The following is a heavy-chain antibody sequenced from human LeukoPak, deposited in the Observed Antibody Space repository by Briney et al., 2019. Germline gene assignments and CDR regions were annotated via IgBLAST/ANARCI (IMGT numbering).Heavy chain of an antibody. CDR2: IYYSGTT. CDR1: GGSISSGGYY. V-gene: IGHV4-31*03. Sequence: SETLSLTCTVSGGSISSGGYYWSWIRQHPGKGLEWIGYIYYSGTTYYTPSLKSRVTISVDTSKNQFSLKLSSVTAADTAGVYCAEFYCGSYGESFDYWGQGTLVTVSS. D-gene: IGHD1-26*01. CDR3: AEFYCGSYGESFDY. J-gene: IGHJ4*02.